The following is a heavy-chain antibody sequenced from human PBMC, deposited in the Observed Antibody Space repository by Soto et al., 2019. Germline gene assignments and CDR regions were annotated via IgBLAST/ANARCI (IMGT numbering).Heavy chain of an antibody. CDR2: INSDGSST. V-gene: IGHV3-74*01. CDR1: GFTFSSYW. D-gene: IGHD3-3*01. J-gene: IGHJ2*01. CDR3: ARWYYDFWSGYHLGLWYFDL. Sequence: PGGSLSLSCAASGFTFSSYWMHWVRQAPGKGLVWVSRINSDGSSTSYADSVKGRFTISRDNAKNTLYLQMNSLRAEDTAVYYCARWYYDFWSGYHLGLWYFDLWGRGTLVTVSS.